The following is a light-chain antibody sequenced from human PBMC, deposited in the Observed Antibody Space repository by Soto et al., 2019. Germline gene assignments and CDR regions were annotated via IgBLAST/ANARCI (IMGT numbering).Light chain of an antibody. CDR1: SSNIGRNY. V-gene: IGLV1-51*01. Sequence: QSLLTQPPSVSAAPGQVVTISCSGSSSNIGRNYVSWYQQLPGAAPKLLIYDNDQRPSGIPDRFSGSKSGTSATLAITGLQTGDEADYYCGTWDTNLSAGVFGGGTKVTVL. CDR2: DND. J-gene: IGLJ2*01. CDR3: GTWDTNLSAGV.